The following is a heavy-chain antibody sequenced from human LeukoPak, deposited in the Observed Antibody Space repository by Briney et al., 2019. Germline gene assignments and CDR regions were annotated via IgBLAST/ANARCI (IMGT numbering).Heavy chain of an antibody. CDR2: ITPNSDDT. CDR1: GYTFTSYA. D-gene: IGHD3-10*01. J-gene: IGHJ3*02. CDR3: ATGDYSGTKPDPIDM. V-gene: IGHV1-2*02. Sequence: GASVKVSCKASGYTFTSYAMNWVRQAPGQGLEWMGCITPNSDDTDYAQKFQGRVTMTRDTSINTAYMELTRLRSDDTAVYYCATGDYSGTKPDPIDMWGQGTMVTVSS.